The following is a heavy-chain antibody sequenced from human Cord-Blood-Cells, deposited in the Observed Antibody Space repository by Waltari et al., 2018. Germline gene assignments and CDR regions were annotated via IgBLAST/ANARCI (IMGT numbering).Heavy chain of an antibody. Sequence: QVQLQQWAAGLLKTSETPSLTCAVYGGPFSGYYWSWVRQPPGKGLEWLGAINHSGSTNYNPSLKSRVTISVDTSKNQFSLKLSSVTAADTAVYYCARALYYDDSSGPLDYWGQGTLVTVSS. CDR2: INHSGST. D-gene: IGHD3-22*01. V-gene: IGHV4-34*01. J-gene: IGHJ4*02. CDR1: GGPFSGYY. CDR3: ARALYYDDSSGPLDY.